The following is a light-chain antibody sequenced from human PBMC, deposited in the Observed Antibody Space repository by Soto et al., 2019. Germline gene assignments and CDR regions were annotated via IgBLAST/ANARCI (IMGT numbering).Light chain of an antibody. CDR2: GNS. CDR1: SAKIGAGYD. CDR3: QSYDSSLSGSGV. V-gene: IGLV1-40*01. J-gene: IGLJ1*01. Sequence: QSVLTQPPSVSGCPGQRVRVSWAWGSAKIGAGYDVHWYQQLPGTAPKLLIYGNSNRPSGVPDRFSGSKSGTSASLAITGLQAEDEADYYCQSYDSSLSGSGVFGTGTKVTVL.